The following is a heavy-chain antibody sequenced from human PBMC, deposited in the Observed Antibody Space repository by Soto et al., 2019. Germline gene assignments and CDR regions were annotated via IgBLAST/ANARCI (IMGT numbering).Heavy chain of an antibody. Sequence: SGPTLVNPTQTLTLTCTFSGFSLSTSGMCVSWIRQPPGKALEWLARIDWDDDKYYSISLKTRLTISKDTSKNQVVLTMTNMDPVDTATYYCARTLQRRGNYYFDYWGQGTLVTVSS. V-gene: IGHV2-70*11. CDR3: ARTLQRRGNYYFDY. CDR1: GFSLSTSGMC. J-gene: IGHJ4*02. D-gene: IGHD1-26*01. CDR2: IDWDDDK.